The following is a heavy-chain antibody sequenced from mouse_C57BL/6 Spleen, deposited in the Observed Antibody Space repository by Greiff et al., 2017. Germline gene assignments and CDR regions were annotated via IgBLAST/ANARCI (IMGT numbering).Heavy chain of an antibody. J-gene: IGHJ3*01. V-gene: IGHV1-50*01. D-gene: IGHD3-2*02. CDR2: IDPSDSYT. CDR3: ARSGTAQAFAY. CDR1: GYTFTSYW. Sequence: VQLQQPGAELVKPGASVKLSCKASGYTFTSYWMQWVKQRPGQGLEWIGEIDPSDSYTNYNQKFKGKATLTVDTSSSTAYMQLSSLTSEDSAVYYCARSGTAQAFAYWGQGTLVTVSA.